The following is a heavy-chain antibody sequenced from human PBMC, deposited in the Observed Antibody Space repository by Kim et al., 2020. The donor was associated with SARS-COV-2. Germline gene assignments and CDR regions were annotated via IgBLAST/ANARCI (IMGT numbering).Heavy chain of an antibody. V-gene: IGHV4-34*01. Sequence: SRVTISVDTSKNQFSRKLSSVTAADTAVYYCARPSRGLLWFGELSLAFDIWGQGTMVTVSS. D-gene: IGHD3-10*01. J-gene: IGHJ3*02. CDR3: ARPSRGLLWFGELSLAFDI.